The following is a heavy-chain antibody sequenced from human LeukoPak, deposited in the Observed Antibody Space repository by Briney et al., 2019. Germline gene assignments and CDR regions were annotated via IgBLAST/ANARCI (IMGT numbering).Heavy chain of an antibody. CDR3: AREEAIVAAGYFDY. CDR2: IWYDGSNK. Sequence: GGSLRLSCAASGFTFSSYGMHWVRQAPGKGLEWVAVIWYDGSNKYYADSVKGRFTISRDNSKNTLYLQMNSLRAEDTAVYYCAREEAIVAAGYFDYWGQGTLVTVSS. CDR1: GFTFSSYG. V-gene: IGHV3-33*01. D-gene: IGHD6-13*01. J-gene: IGHJ4*02.